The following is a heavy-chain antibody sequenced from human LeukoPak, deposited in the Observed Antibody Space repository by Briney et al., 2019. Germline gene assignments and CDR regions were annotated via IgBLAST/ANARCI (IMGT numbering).Heavy chain of an antibody. CDR3: ASWGVILDAFDI. CDR1: GYTFTSYD. V-gene: IGHV1-8*01. Sequence: ASVKVSCKASGYTFTSYDINWVRQATGQGLEWMGWMNPNSGNTGYAQKFQGRVTMTRNTSISAAYMELSSLRSEDTAVHYCASWGVILDAFDIWGQGTMVTVSS. J-gene: IGHJ3*02. D-gene: IGHD3-16*02. CDR2: MNPNSGNT.